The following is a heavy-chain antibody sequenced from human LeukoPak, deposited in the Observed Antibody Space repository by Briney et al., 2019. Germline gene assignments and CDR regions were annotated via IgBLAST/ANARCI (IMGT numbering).Heavy chain of an antibody. CDR2: INPSGGST. J-gene: IGHJ4*02. CDR3: TRDPGKTTGDY. Sequence: ASVKVSCKASGYTFTSYYMHWVRQAPGQGLEWMGIINPSGGSTSYAQKFQGRVTMARDTSTSTVYMELSSLRSEDTAVYYCTRDPGKTTGDYWGQGTLVTVSS. D-gene: IGHD4-17*01. V-gene: IGHV1-46*01. CDR1: GYTFTSYY.